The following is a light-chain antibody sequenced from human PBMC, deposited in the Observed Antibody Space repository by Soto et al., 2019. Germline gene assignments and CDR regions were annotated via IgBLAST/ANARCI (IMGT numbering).Light chain of an antibody. J-gene: IGKJ1*01. V-gene: IGKV3-20*01. CDR2: GIS. CDR3: QQYVTSSPRT. Sequence: ELVLTQSPGTLSLSPGERATLSCRASHTISSSYLAWYQQKPGQAPRLLMYGISRRATGSPDRFSGSGSGTDSTLTITRLEPEDFAVYYCQQYVTSSPRTFGQGTKVDIK. CDR1: HTISSSY.